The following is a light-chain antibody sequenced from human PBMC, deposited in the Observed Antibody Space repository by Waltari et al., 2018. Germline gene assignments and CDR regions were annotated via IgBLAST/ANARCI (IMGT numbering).Light chain of an antibody. CDR2: ADS. CDR1: VGSFAFNY. Sequence: FILTQPHSVSESPGKTVTISCTGSVGSFAFNYVQWYQHRPDSAPTTVIYADSQRPSGVPDRFSGSSDSSSNSAALTISGLRTEDEADYYCQSYDSDRSWVFGGGTHLTVL. J-gene: IGLJ3*02. V-gene: IGLV6-57*02. CDR3: QSYDSDRSWV.